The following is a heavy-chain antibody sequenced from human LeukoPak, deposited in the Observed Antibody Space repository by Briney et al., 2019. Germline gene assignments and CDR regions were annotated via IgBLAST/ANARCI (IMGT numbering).Heavy chain of an antibody. D-gene: IGHD3-22*01. CDR1: GFTFSSYS. CDR2: ISSSSSTI. CDR3: ARDRRVAFDSSGLFDY. V-gene: IGHV3-48*04. Sequence: GGSLRLSCAASGFTFSSYSMNWVRQAPGKGLEWVSYISSSSSTIYYADSVKGRFTISRDNAKNSLYLQMNSLRAEDTAVYYCARDRRVAFDSSGLFDYWGQGTLVTVSS. J-gene: IGHJ4*02.